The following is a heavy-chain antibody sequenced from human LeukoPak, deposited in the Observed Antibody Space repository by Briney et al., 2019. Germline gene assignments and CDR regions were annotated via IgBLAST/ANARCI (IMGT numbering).Heavy chain of an antibody. V-gene: IGHV4-30-4*01. CDR1: GGSINSGDYY. CDR2: IYYSGST. D-gene: IGHD2-15*01. J-gene: IGHJ4*02. CDR3: ARKVVADTAFDF. Sequence: SETLSLTCTVSGGSINSGDYYWTWIRQPPGEGLEWIGYIYYSGSTYYNPSLKSRVTISIDTSKKQFLLDLSSVTAADTAVYYCARKVVADTAFDFWGQGTPVTVSS.